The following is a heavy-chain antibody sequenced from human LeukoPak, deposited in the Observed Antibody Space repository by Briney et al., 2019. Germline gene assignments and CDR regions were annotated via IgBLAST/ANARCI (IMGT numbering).Heavy chain of an antibody. J-gene: IGHJ5*02. CDR1: GYSFTSYW. CDR3: AKAGIVGATEYNWFDP. D-gene: IGHD1-26*01. CDR2: IYPGDSDT. Sequence: GESLKVSCKGSGYSFTSYWIGWVRQMPGKGLEWMGIIYPGDSDTRYSPSFQGQVTFSADKSISTAYLQWSSLKASDTAIYYCAKAGIVGATEYNWFDPWGQGTLVTVSS. V-gene: IGHV5-51*01.